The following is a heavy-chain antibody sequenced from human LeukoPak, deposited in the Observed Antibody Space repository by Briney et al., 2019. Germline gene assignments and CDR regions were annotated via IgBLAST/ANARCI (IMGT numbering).Heavy chain of an antibody. Sequence: QTLSLTCAISGDSVSTNSAAWNWMRQSPSRGLEWLGRTYYMSKWYNDYAVSVKSRITINPDTSKNHFSLQLNSVTPEDTAVYYCARWQHGPRYFDYWGQGRMVGVSS. D-gene: IGHD5-24*01. CDR1: GDSVSTNSAA. CDR2: TYYMSKWYN. CDR3: ARWQHGPRYFDY. J-gene: IGHJ4*02. V-gene: IGHV6-1*01.